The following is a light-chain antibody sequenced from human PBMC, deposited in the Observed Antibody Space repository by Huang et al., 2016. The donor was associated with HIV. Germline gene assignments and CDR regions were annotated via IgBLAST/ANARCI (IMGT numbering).Light chain of an antibody. CDR2: KAS. J-gene: IGKJ2*01. CDR3: QQYKSYSYT. Sequence: DIQMTQSPPTLSASVGDRVTITCRASQSISSWLAWYQQKPGKAPKLLIYKASSLKSGVQSRFSGSGSGTEFTLTIRSRQPDDFATYYWQQYKSYSYTLGQGTKLEIK. CDR1: QSISSW. V-gene: IGKV1-5*03.